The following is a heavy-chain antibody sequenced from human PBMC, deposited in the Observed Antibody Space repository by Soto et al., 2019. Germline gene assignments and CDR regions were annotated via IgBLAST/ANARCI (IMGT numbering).Heavy chain of an antibody. CDR2: ISGSGGST. D-gene: IGHD1-1*01. Sequence: GKGREWVSAISGSGGSTYYADSVKGRFTISRDNSKNTLYLQMNSLRAEDTAVYYCFFFSSKRPHTTSSSWF. J-gene: IGHJ5*01. CDR3: FFFSSKRPHTTSSSWF. V-gene: IGHV3-23*01.